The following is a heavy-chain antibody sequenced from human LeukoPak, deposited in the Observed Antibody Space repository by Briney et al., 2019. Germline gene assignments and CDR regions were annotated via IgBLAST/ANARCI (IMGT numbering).Heavy chain of an antibody. Sequence: ASVKVSCKASGYTFTGYYMHWVRQAPGQGLEWMGWINPNSGGTNYAQKFQGRVTMTRDTSISTADMELSRLRSDDTAVYYCARVLPAAQPFPRNYYYYYMDVWGKGTTVTVSS. V-gene: IGHV1-2*02. J-gene: IGHJ6*03. D-gene: IGHD6-6*01. CDR3: ARVLPAAQPFPRNYYYYYMDV. CDR1: GYTFTGYY. CDR2: INPNSGGT.